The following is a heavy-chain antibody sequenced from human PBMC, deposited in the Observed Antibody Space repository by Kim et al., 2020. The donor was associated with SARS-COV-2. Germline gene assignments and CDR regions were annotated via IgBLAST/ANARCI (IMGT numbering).Heavy chain of an antibody. J-gene: IGHJ4*02. CDR1: GFTFSNTW. D-gene: IGHD4-17*01. CDR3: TTYAYGGKGF. V-gene: IGHV3-15*01. CDR2: IRSKTDGGTT. Sequence: GGSLRLSCAASGFTFSNTWMRWVRQAPGKGLEWVGLIRSKTDGGTTEYAAPVKGRFTISSDDSKNTLYLQMNSLETGDTAVCYCTTYAYGGKGFWGQGTLVTVSS.